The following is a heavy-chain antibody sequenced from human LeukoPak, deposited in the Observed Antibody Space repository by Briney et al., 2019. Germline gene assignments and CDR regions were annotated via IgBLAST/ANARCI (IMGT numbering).Heavy chain of an antibody. CDR1: GYSFTSYW. CDR3: ARLVHYGDYVYYFDY. V-gene: IGHV5-51*01. D-gene: IGHD4-17*01. Sequence: GESLKISCKGSGYSFTSYWIGWVRQMRGKGLEWMGIIYPGDSDTRYSPSFQGQVTISADKSISTAYLQWSSLKASDTAMYYCARLVHYGDYVYYFDYWGQGTLVTVSS. CDR2: IYPGDSDT. J-gene: IGHJ4*02.